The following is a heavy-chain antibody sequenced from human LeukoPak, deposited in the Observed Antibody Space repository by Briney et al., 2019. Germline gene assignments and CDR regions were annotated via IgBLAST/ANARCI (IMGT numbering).Heavy chain of an antibody. V-gene: IGHV1-2*02. CDR3: ASLAVAARQYNGMDV. J-gene: IGHJ6*02. CDR2: INPNSGAT. Sequence: ASVKVSCKASGYTFTGYYLHWVRQAPGQGLEWMAWINPNSGATNYAQRFQGRVTVTRDTSISTVYMDLSGLRSEDTAVYYRASLAVAARQYNGMDVWGQGTTVTVS. CDR1: GYTFTGYY. D-gene: IGHD6-19*01.